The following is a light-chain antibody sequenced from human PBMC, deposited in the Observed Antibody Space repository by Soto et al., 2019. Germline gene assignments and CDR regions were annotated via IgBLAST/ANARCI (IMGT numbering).Light chain of an antibody. V-gene: IGKV1-5*03. J-gene: IGKJ1*01. CDR2: KAS. CDR3: QHYNSYSEA. CDR1: QSITNS. Sequence: IQMTQAPSTLSASVRDRVTITCRASQSITNSLAWYQQKPGKAPKPLIYKASTLKSGVPSRFSGSGSGTEFTLTISSLQPDDFATYYCQHYNSYSEAFGQGTKVDIK.